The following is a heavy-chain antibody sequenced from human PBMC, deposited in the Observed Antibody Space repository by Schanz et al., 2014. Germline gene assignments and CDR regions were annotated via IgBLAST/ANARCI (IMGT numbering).Heavy chain of an antibody. CDR3: ARDFLLEQLGYSHYYYAMDV. CDR1: GFSFGTYA. J-gene: IGHJ6*02. D-gene: IGHD2-15*01. Sequence: EVHLLESGGGLVQPGGSLRLSCAASGFSFGTYAMSWVRQAPGKGLLWVSSISGTGGDDTYYADSVKGRFTISRDNSKNSLFLQMNSLRAEDTAVYYCARDFLLEQLGYSHYYYAMDVWGQGTTVTVPS. V-gene: IGHV3-23*01. CDR2: ISGTGGDDT.